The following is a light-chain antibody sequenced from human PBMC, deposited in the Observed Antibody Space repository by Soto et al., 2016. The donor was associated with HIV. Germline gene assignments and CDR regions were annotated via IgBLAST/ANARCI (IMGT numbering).Light chain of an antibody. CDR2: AAS. Sequence: DIQLTQSPSFLSASVGDRVTLTCRASQGISTYLAWYQQKPGKAPNLLIYAASTLQSGVPSRFRGTGSGTEFTLTITALQPEDFATYYCLQHNSYPLTFGGGTKVEIK. CDR1: QGISTY. J-gene: IGKJ4*01. CDR3: LQHNSYPLT. V-gene: IGKV1-9*01.